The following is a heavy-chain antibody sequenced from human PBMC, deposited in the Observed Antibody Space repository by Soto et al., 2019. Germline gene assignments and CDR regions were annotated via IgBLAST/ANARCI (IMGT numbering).Heavy chain of an antibody. CDR2: IYYSGST. D-gene: IGHD3-10*01. J-gene: IGHJ4*02. CDR1: GGSISSGDYY. V-gene: IGHV4-30-4*01. CDR3: ARAAFTMVRGAYDY. Sequence: SETLSLTCTVSGGSISSGDYYWSWIRQPPGKGLEWIGYIYYSGSTYYNPSLKSRVTISVDTSKNQFSLKLSSVTAADTAVYYCARAAFTMVRGAYDYWGQGTLVTVSS.